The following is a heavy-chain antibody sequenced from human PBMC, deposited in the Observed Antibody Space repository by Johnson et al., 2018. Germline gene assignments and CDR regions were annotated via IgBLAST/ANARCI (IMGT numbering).Heavy chain of an antibody. CDR1: GYTFTSYY. CDR3: ARAPAAAGNDAFDI. V-gene: IGHV1-46*01. Sequence: QVQLVQSGAEVKKPGASXKVSCKASGYTFTSYYMHWVRQAPGQGLEWMGIINPSGGSTSYAKKFQGIVTMPRDKSTSTVYMELSSLGSEDTAVYSCARAPAAAGNDAFDIWGQGTMVTVSS. J-gene: IGHJ3*02. CDR2: INPSGGST. D-gene: IGHD6-13*01.